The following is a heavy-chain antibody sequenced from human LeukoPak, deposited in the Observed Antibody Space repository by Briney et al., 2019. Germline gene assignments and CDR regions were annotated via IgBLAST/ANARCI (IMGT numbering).Heavy chain of an antibody. CDR1: GGTFSSYA. CDR3: AKMPRRYSSGFQPTYYFDY. D-gene: IGHD6-19*01. V-gene: IGHV1-69*04. Sequence: ASVKVSCKASGGTFSSYAISWVRQAPGQGLEWMGRIIPILGIANYAQKFQGRVTITADKSTSTAYMELSSLRSEDTAVYYCAKMPRRYSSGFQPTYYFDYWGQGTLVTVST. CDR2: IIPILGIA. J-gene: IGHJ4*02.